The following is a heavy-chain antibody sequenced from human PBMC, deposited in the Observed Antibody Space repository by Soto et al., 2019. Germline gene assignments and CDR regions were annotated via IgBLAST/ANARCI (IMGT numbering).Heavy chain of an antibody. V-gene: IGHV4-30-4*01. CDR1: GGSINSGDYY. Sequence: SETLSLTCTVSGGSINSGDYYWSWIRQPPGKGLEWIGYIYYSGSTYYNPSLKSRVTISVDTSKNQFSLKLSSVTAADTAVYYCARDRGAAMTVDYWGQGTLVTVSS. CDR2: IYYSGST. CDR3: ARDRGAAMTVDY. D-gene: IGHD6-25*01. J-gene: IGHJ4*02.